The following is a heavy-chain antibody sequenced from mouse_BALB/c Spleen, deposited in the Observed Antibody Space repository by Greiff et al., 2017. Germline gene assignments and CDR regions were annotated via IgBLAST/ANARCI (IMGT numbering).Heavy chain of an antibody. CDR1: GFTFSSYG. J-gene: IGHJ3*01. CDR2: ISSGGSYT. D-gene: IGHD1-1*01. Sequence: DVMLVESGGDLVKPGGSLKLSCAASGFTFSSYGMSWVRQTPDKRLEWVATISSGGSYTYYPDSVKGRFTISRDNAKNTLYLQMSSLKSEDTAMYYCARDYGRGPWFAYWGQGTLVTVSA. CDR3: ARDYGRGPWFAY. V-gene: IGHV5-6*02.